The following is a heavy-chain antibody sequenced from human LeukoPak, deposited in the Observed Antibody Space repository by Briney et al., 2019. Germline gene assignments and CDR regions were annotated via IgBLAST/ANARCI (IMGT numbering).Heavy chain of an antibody. CDR3: ARHQPPRYSSSWYSIHY. V-gene: IGHV4-59*08. Sequence: SETLSLTCTVSGVSISSYYWTWLRQPPGEALECFGYIYYSGSRNYNPSLKSRVTISVDTSKNQFSLKLSSVTAADTAVYYCARHQPPRYSSSWYSIHYWGQGTLVTVSS. CDR1: GVSISSYY. J-gene: IGHJ4*02. D-gene: IGHD6-13*01. CDR2: IYYSGSR.